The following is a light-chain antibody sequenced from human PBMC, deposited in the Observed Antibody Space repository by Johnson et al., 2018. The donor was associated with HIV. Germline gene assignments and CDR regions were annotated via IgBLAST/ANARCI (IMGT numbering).Light chain of an antibody. CDR1: SSNIGNNY. V-gene: IGLV1-51*01. J-gene: IGLJ1*01. Sequence: QSVLTQPPSVSAAPGQKVTISCSGSSSNIGNNYVSWYQQLPGTAPKLLIYDNNKRPSGTPDRFSGSKSATSATLGITGLQTGDEADYYCGTWDSSLSAGVFGTGTKVTVL. CDR2: DNN. CDR3: GTWDSSLSAGV.